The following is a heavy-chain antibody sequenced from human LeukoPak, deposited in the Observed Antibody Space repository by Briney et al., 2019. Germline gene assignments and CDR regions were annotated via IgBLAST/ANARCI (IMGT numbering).Heavy chain of an antibody. Sequence: PGGSLRLSCVASGFTFSTYGMGWVRQAPGKGLEWVSAISGSGGSTYYADSVKGRFTISRDNSKNTLYLQMNSLRAEDTAVYYCAKDRGGLPDAFDIWGQGTMVTVSS. J-gene: IGHJ3*02. CDR3: AKDRGGLPDAFDI. V-gene: IGHV3-23*01. CDR2: ISGSGGST. D-gene: IGHD2-21*02. CDR1: GFTFSTYG.